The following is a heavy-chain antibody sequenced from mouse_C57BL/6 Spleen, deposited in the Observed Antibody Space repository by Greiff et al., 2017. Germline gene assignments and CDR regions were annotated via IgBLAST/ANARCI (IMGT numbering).Heavy chain of an antibody. CDR2: IYPGSGST. CDR1: GYTFTSYW. Sequence: QVHVKQPGAELVKPGASVKMSCKASGYTFTSYWITWVKQRPGQGLEWIGDIYPGSGSTNYNEKFKSKATLTVDTSSSTAYMQLSSLTSEDSAVYYCARHYYGSSGSSMDYWGQGTSVTVSS. CDR3: ARHYYGSSGSSMDY. V-gene: IGHV1-55*01. J-gene: IGHJ4*01. D-gene: IGHD1-1*01.